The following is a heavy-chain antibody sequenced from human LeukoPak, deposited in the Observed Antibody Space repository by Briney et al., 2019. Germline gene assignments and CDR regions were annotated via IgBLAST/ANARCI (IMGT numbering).Heavy chain of an antibody. CDR3: ARGPYSYDSSGAFDI. CDR1: GGSISSGAYY. V-gene: IGHV4-39*01. CDR2: IYSTGST. Sequence: SETLSLTCIVSGGSISSGAYYWAWIRQPPGKGLEWIGSIYSTGSTYKNPSLKSRVTISIDTSKNQFSLKLSSVTAADTAVYFCARGPYSYDSSGAFDIWGQGTMVTVSS. J-gene: IGHJ3*02. D-gene: IGHD3-22*01.